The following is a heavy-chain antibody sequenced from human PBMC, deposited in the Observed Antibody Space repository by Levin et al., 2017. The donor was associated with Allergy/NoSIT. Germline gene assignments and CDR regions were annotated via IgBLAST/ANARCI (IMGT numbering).Heavy chain of an antibody. J-gene: IGHJ6*02. CDR1: GFTFDDYA. V-gene: IGHV3-9*01. CDR2: ISWNSGSI. Sequence: SLKISCAASGFTFDDYAMHWVRQAPGKGLEWVSGISWNSGSIGYADSVKGRFTISRDNAKNSLYLQMNSLRAEDTALYYCAKDGASSPYYYYYGMDVWGQGTTVTVSS. CDR3: AKDGASSPYYYYYGMDV. D-gene: IGHD6-6*01.